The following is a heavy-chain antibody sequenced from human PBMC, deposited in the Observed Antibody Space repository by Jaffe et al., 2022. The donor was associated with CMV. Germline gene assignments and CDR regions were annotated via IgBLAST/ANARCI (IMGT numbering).Heavy chain of an antibody. V-gene: IGHV3-74*01. Sequence: EVQLVESGGGLVQPGGSLRLSCAASGFTFSNYWMHWVRQAPGKGLVWVSRINSDGSNTTYADSVKGRFSISRDNAKNTLYLQMSSLRAEDTAVYYCARDRDFWSGYSSAVWGKGTTVTVSS. CDR3: ARDRDFWSGYSSAV. CDR1: GFTFSNYW. CDR2: INSDGSNT. J-gene: IGHJ6*04. D-gene: IGHD3-3*01.